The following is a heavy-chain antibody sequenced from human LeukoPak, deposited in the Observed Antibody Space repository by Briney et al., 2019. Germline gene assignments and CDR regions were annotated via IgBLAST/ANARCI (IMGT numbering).Heavy chain of an antibody. V-gene: IGHV3-7*01. Sequence: PGGSLRLSCTASGFTTHYWLNWVRPSPGKGLEWVAKIKQNGLDNYYVDSVKGRFSISRDNAKSSLYLQMDSLRAEDTAVYYCSRACCCGSNCYAAAFDVWGQGTVVTVSS. D-gene: IGHD2-2*01. CDR2: IKQNGLDN. CDR1: GFTTHYW. J-gene: IGHJ3*01. CDR3: SRACCCGSNCYAAAFDV.